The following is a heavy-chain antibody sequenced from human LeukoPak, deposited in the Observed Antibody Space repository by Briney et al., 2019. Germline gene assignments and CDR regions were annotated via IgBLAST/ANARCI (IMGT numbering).Heavy chain of an antibody. D-gene: IGHD4-11*01. CDR1: GFTFSSYW. CDR2: INSDGSST. CDR3: ARDGIGYSNYLNY. Sequence: PGGSLRLSCAASGFTFSSYWMHWVRQAPGKGLVGVSRINSDGSSTSYADSVKGRFTISRDNAKNTLYLQMNSLRAEDTAVYYCARDGIGYSNYLNYGGQGTLVTVSS. J-gene: IGHJ4*02. V-gene: IGHV3-74*01.